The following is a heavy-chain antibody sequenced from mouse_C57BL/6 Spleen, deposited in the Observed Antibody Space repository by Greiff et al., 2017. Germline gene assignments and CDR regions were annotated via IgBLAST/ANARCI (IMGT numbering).Heavy chain of an antibody. CDR1: GYTFTDYY. CDR2: INPNNGGT. Sequence: VQLQQSGPELVKPGASVKISCKASGYTFTDYYMNWVKQSPGKSLEWIGDINPNNGGTSYNQKFKGKATLTVDKSSSTAYMELRSLTSADSAVYYCARGADYDYDHAMDDWGQGTSVTVSS. CDR3: ARGADYDYDHAMDD. V-gene: IGHV1-26*01. J-gene: IGHJ4*01. D-gene: IGHD2-4*01.